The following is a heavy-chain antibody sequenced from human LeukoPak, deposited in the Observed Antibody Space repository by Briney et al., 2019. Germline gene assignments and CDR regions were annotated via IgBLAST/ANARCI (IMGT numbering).Heavy chain of an antibody. V-gene: IGHV1-69*04. CDR2: IIPILGIA. CDR1: GGTFSSYA. J-gene: IGHJ3*02. D-gene: IGHD2-15*01. CDR3: APSRGGAFDI. Sequence: ASVKVSCKASGGTFSSYAISWVRQAPGQGLEWMGRIIPILGIANYAQKFQGRVTMTRNTSISTAYMELSSLRSEDTAVYYCAPSRGGAFDIWGQGTMVTVSS.